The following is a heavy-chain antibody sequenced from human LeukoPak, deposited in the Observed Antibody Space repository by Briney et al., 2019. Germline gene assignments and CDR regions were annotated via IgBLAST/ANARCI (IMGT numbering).Heavy chain of an antibody. CDR2: IYYSGST. J-gene: IGHJ4*02. CDR1: GGSISSSSYY. D-gene: IGHD1-26*01. Sequence: SETLSLTCTVSGGSISSSSYYWGWIRQPPGKGLEWIGSIYYSGSTYYNPSLKSRVTISVDTSKNQFSLKLSSVTAADTAVYYCARGLENMVGATHFDYWGQGTLVTVSS. V-gene: IGHV4-39*07. CDR3: ARGLENMVGATHFDY.